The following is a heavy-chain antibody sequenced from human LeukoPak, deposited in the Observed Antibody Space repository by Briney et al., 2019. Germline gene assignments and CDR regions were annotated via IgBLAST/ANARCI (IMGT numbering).Heavy chain of an antibody. V-gene: IGHV4-39*07. CDR2: FYHGGST. D-gene: IGHD6-6*01. CDR3: ARAMSIAARLQTILDY. J-gene: IGHJ4*02. CDR1: GGSISSSSYY. Sequence: PSETLSLTCTVSGGSISSSSYYWGWIRQPPGKGLEWIGTFYHGGSTYYNPSLKSRVTISVDTSKNQFSLNLTSVTAADTAVYYCARAMSIAARLQTILDYWGQGTLVTVSS.